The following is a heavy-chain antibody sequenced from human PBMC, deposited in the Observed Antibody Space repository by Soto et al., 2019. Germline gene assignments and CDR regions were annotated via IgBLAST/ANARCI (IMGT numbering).Heavy chain of an antibody. CDR2: VSPDHGNA. CDR1: GYTFTDYD. CDR3: EVTTGY. J-gene: IGHJ4*02. D-gene: IGHD2-21*02. Sequence: GASVKVSCKTSGYTFTDYDINWVRQATGQGLEWMGWVSPDHGNAGYAPQFQGRVTMTSDTSTSTVYMELSNLRSDDTAVYFCEVTTGYWGQGTMVTVSS. V-gene: IGHV1-8*01.